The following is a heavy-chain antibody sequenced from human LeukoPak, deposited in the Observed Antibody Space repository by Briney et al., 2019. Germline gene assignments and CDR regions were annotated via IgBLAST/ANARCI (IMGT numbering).Heavy chain of an antibody. V-gene: IGHV3-23*01. Sequence: GGSLRLSCAASGLTFSSYAMSWVRQAPGKGLEWVSAIISSGDSTYYADSVKGRFTISRDNSKNTLHLQMNSLRAEDTAVYYCAKIKDAVVTLNYFDYWGQGTLVTVSS. CDR2: IISSGDST. J-gene: IGHJ4*02. D-gene: IGHD4-23*01. CDR1: GLTFSSYA. CDR3: AKIKDAVVTLNYFDY.